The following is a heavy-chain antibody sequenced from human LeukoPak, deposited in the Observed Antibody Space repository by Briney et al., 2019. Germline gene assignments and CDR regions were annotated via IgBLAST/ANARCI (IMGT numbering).Heavy chain of an antibody. CDR2: INHSGGT. J-gene: IGHJ6*02. CDR3: ARDFRERRGITGPHGMDV. Sequence: SETLSLTCAVYGGSFSGYYWSWIRQPPGKGLEWIGEINHSGGTNYNPSLKSRVTISVDTSKNQFSLKLSSVTAADTAVYYCARDFRERRGITGPHGMDVWGQGTTVAVSS. CDR1: GGSFSGYY. V-gene: IGHV4-34*01. D-gene: IGHD1-20*01.